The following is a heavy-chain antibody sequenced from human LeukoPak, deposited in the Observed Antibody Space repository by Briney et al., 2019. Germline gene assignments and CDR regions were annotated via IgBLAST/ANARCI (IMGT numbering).Heavy chain of an antibody. V-gene: IGHV3-7*01. J-gene: IGHJ4*02. CDR3: ARVTYSSGWLLDY. CDR2: IKQDGSEK. CDR1: GPTFSNYW. Sequence: PGGSLRLSCAASGPTFSNYWMSWVRQAPGKGLEWVANIKQDGSEKLYVDSVKGRFTSSRDNAKNSLYLQMNSLRAEDTAVYYCARVTYSSGWLLDYWGQGTLVTVSS. D-gene: IGHD6-19*01.